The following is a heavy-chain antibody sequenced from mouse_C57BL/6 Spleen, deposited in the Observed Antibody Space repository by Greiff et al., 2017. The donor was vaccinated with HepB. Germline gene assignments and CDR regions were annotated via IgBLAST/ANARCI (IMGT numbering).Heavy chain of an antibody. CDR3: ARDDGAGDY. CDR1: GYAFSSSW. V-gene: IGHV1-82*01. Sequence: VQLQESGPELVKPGASVKISCKASGYAFSSSWMNWVKQRPGKGLEWIGRIYPGDGDTNYNGKFKGKATLTADKSSSTAYMQLSSLTSEDSAVYFCARDDGAGDYWGQGTSVTVSS. J-gene: IGHJ4*01. D-gene: IGHD2-12*01. CDR2: IYPGDGDT.